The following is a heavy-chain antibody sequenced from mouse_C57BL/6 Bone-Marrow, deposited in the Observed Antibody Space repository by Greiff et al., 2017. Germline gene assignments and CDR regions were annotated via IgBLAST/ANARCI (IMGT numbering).Heavy chain of an antibody. CDR2: IYPGGGYT. V-gene: IGHV1-63*01. CDR1: GYTFTNYW. J-gene: IGHJ4*01. D-gene: IGHD2-1*01. Sequence: VQLQQSGAELVRPGTSVKMSCKASGYTFTNYWIGWAKQRPGHGLEWIGDIYPGGGYTNYNEKFKGKATLTADKSSSTAYMQFSSLTSEDSAIYYCARIYYGHYYAMDYWGQGTSVTVSS. CDR3: ARIYYGHYYAMDY.